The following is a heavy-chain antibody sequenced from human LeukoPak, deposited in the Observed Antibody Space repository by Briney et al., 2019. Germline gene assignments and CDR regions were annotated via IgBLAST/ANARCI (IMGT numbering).Heavy chain of an antibody. CDR1: GYTFTGYY. Sequence: ASVKVSCKASGYTFTGYYMHWVRQAPGQGLEWVGLINPNSGGTNYEEKLQGRVTMTRDTSISTAYMELSRLRSDDTAVYYCARAPSGRYDSSGYYYLYWGQGTLVTVSS. J-gene: IGHJ4*02. CDR2: INPNSGGT. CDR3: ARAPSGRYDSSGYYYLY. V-gene: IGHV1-2*02. D-gene: IGHD3-22*01.